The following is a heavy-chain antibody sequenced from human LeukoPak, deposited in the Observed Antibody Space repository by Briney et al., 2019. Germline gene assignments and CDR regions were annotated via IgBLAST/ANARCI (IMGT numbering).Heavy chain of an antibody. V-gene: IGHV3-48*04. CDR1: GFIFSTYS. CDR2: ISSTGSAI. J-gene: IGHJ4*02. D-gene: IGHD3-22*01. Sequence: GGSLRLSCEASGFIFSTYSMSWVRQAPGKGLEWVSYISSTGSAIYYADSVKGRFTISRDNAKNSLHLQMNSLRAEDTAVYYCARDHYYDSSKGWIDYWGQGTLVTVSS. CDR3: ARDHYYDSSKGWIDY.